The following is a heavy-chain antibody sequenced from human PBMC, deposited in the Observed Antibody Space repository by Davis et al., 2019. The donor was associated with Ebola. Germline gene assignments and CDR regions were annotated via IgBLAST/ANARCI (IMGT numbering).Heavy chain of an antibody. D-gene: IGHD3-10*01. V-gene: IGHV3-48*01. CDR1: GFTFSSYS. J-gene: IGHJ4*02. Sequence: GGSLRLSCAASGFTFSSYSMNWVRQAPGKGLEWVSYISSSGSTIYYAEPVKGRFTISRDNSKNTLYLQMNSLRAEDTAVYYCAKASLRGSDYWGQGTLVTVSS. CDR2: ISSSGSTI. CDR3: AKASLRGSDY.